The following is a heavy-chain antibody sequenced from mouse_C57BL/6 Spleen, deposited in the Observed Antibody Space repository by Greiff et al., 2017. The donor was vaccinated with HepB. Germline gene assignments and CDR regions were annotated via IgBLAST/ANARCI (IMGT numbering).Heavy chain of an antibody. CDR3: TRSVYDGYSHWYFDV. CDR2: IDPETGGT. Sequence: VQLQQSGAELVRPGASVTLSCKASGYTFTDYEMHWVKQTPVHGLEWIGAIDPETGGTAYNQKFKGKAILTADKSSSTAYMELRSLTSEDSAVYYGTRSVYDGYSHWYFDVWGTGTTVTVSS. CDR1: GYTFTDYE. J-gene: IGHJ1*03. D-gene: IGHD2-3*01. V-gene: IGHV1-15*01.